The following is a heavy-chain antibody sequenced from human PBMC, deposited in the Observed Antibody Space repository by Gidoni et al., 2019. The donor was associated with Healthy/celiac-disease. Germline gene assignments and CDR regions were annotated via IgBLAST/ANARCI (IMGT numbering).Heavy chain of an antibody. J-gene: IGHJ5*02. Sequence: QVQLQQWGAGLLKPSETLSLTCAVYGGSFSGYYWSWIRQPPGKGLEWIGESNHSGSTNYNPSLKIRVTISVYTSKNQFSLKLSSLTAADTAVYYCARGYCSSTSCLKFDPWGQGTLVTVSS. D-gene: IGHD2-2*01. CDR2: SNHSGST. CDR1: GGSFSGYY. V-gene: IGHV4-34*01. CDR3: ARGYCSSTSCLKFDP.